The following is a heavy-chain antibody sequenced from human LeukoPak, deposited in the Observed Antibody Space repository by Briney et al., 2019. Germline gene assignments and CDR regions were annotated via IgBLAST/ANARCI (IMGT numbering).Heavy chain of an antibody. D-gene: IGHD3-10*01. Sequence: GGSLRLSCTASGFTFDDYAKHWVRHARGKGQEWVSGVSWYCGSIGYADSVKGRFTISRDNAKNSLYLQMNSLRAEDTALYYCAIDLTGYYYGMDVGGQGTTVTVFS. CDR1: GFTFDDYA. CDR3: AIDLTGYYYGMDV. CDR2: VSWYCGSI. J-gene: IGHJ6*02. V-gene: IGHV3-9*01.